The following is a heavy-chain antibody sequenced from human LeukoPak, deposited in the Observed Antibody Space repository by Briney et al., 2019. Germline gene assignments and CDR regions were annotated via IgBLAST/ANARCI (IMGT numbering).Heavy chain of an antibody. D-gene: IGHD1-1*01. CDR1: GGSISSYY. CDR3: ARDRGTWNDDGFDY. Sequence: SETLSLTCTGSGGSISSYYWSWIRQPAGKGLEWIGRIYISGSTNYNPSLKSRVTMSVDTSKNQFSLKLSSVTAADTAVYYCARDRGTWNDDGFDYWGQGTLVTVSS. J-gene: IGHJ4*02. CDR2: IYISGST. V-gene: IGHV4-4*07.